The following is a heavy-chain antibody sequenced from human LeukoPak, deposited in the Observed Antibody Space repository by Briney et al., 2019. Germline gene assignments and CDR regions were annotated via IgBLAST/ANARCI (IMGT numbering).Heavy chain of an antibody. Sequence: SETLSLTCTVSGGSISSYYWSWIRQPPGKGLEWIGRIHTSGSTNYNPSLKSRVTMSVDTSKNQFSLKLSSVTAADTAVYYCVGRPTDYYDSSGYYEPPDYWGQGTLVTVSS. CDR3: VGRPTDYYDSSGYYEPPDY. J-gene: IGHJ4*02. CDR1: GGSISSYY. D-gene: IGHD3-22*01. CDR2: IHTSGST. V-gene: IGHV4-4*07.